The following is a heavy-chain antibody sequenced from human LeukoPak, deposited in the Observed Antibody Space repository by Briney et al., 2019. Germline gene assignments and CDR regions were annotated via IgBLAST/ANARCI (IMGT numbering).Heavy chain of an antibody. D-gene: IGHD3-22*01. CDR1: GFTFSSYA. CDR3: AKPQYYYDSRRYSAGDH. J-gene: IGHJ4*02. Sequence: GGSLRLSWAASGFTFSSYAMSWVRQAPGKGLEWLSDISGSGAGPHYADSVKGRFTISRDNSKNTVYLEMNSLRAEDTAVYYCAKPQYYYDSRRYSAGDHWGQGTLVTVSS. V-gene: IGHV3-23*01. CDR2: ISGSGAGP.